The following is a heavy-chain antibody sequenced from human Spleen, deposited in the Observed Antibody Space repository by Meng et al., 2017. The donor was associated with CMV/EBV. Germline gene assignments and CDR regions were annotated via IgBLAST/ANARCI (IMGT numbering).Heavy chain of an antibody. CDR1: GYTFTSYY. D-gene: IGHD2/OR15-2a*01. J-gene: IGHJ4*02. V-gene: IGHV1-46*01. Sequence: ASVKVSCKASGYTFTSYYMHWVRQAPGQGLEWMGMINPNGGATGYAQKFQGRVTMTGDTSTNTVFLEVNSLTSEDTAVYFCARRNRDEYFFDYWGQGTLVTVSS. CDR3: ARRNRDEYFFDY. CDR2: INPNGGAT.